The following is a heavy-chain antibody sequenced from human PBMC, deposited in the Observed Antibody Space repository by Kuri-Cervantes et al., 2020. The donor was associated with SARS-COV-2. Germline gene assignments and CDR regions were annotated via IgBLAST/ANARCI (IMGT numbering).Heavy chain of an antibody. Sequence: ASVKVSCKVSGYTLTDLSMHWVRQAPGKGLERMGGFDPEDGETIYAQKFQGRVTMTEDTSTDTAYMELSSLRSEDTAVYYCARGAGGHSYGGVDYWGQGTLVTVSS. CDR2: FDPEDGET. CDR3: ARGAGGHSYGGVDY. CDR1: GYTLTDLS. V-gene: IGHV1-24*01. J-gene: IGHJ4*02. D-gene: IGHD5-18*01.